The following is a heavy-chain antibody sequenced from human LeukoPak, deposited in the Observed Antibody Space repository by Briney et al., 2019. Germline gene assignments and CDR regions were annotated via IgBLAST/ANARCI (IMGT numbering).Heavy chain of an antibody. Sequence: SETLSLTCTVSGVSISSSSYYWGWIRQPPGKGLEWIVSIYYSGSTYYNPSLKSLVTIPVDTSKNQFSLRPSSVTAADTAVYYCARKGYYDSSGYYWGQGTLVTVSS. CDR3: ARKGYYDSSGYY. CDR1: GVSISSSSYY. CDR2: IYYSGST. V-gene: IGHV4-39*07. D-gene: IGHD3-22*01. J-gene: IGHJ1*01.